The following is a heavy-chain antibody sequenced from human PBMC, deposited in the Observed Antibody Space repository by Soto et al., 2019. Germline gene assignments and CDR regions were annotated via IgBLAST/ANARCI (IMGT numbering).Heavy chain of an antibody. CDR1: GFTVSSNF. J-gene: IGHJ3*02. CDR2: IYSGGGT. D-gene: IGHD6-19*01. CDR3: ARGVNKGSGCGSDALDS. V-gene: IGHV3-53*02. Sequence: EVQLVETGGGLIQPGGSLRLSCAASGFTVSSNFMIWVRQAPGKGLEWVSVIYSGGGTYYADSVKGRFTISRDNSKNTLYLQMNSLRVEDTAVFYCARGVNKGSGCGSDALDSWGQGTKVIVSS.